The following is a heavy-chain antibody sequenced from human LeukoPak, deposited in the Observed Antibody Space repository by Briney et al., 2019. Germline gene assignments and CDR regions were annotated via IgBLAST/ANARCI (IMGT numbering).Heavy chain of an antibody. CDR1: GGSISSYY. V-gene: IGHV4-59*01. CDR3: ARERIAVAGTVRSSYYYYYMDV. J-gene: IGHJ6*03. CDR2: IYYSGST. D-gene: IGHD6-19*01. Sequence: PSETLSLTCTVSGGSISSYYWSWIRQPPGKGLEWIGYIYYSGSTNYNPSPKSRVTISVDTSKNQFSLKLSSVTAADTAVYYCARERIAVAGTVRSSYYYYYMDVWGKGTTVTVSS.